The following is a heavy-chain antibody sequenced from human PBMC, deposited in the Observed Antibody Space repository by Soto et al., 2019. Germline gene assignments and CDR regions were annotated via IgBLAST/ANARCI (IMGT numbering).Heavy chain of an antibody. CDR2: IYWDDDK. J-gene: IGHJ6*03. Sequence: QITLKESGPTLVKPTQTLTLTCTFSGFSLSTTAVSVGWIRQPPGKALEWLALIYWDDDKRYSPSLKSRLTITKDTSKNQGFLTLTNCGRVDTATYFCSLVLTCCGGGTCSRGVKYMDVG. D-gene: IGHD2-21*01. V-gene: IGHV2-5*02. CDR3: SLVLTCCGGGTCSRGVKYMDV. CDR1: GFSLSTTAVS.